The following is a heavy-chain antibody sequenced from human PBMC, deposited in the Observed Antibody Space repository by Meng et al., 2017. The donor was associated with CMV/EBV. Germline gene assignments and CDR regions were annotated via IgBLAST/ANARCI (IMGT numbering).Heavy chain of an antibody. J-gene: IGHJ4*02. CDR3: ARDRYFFENSGYYQIDY. Sequence: LTVSGYAMHWVRQAPGKGLEWVAVVSYDGKYNYYANSVKGRFTIYRDNSKNTLFLQMNSLRVEDTALYYCARDRYFFENSGYYQIDYWGQGSLVTVSS. CDR1: LTVSGYA. V-gene: IGHV3-30*04. CDR2: VSYDGKYN. D-gene: IGHD3-22*01.